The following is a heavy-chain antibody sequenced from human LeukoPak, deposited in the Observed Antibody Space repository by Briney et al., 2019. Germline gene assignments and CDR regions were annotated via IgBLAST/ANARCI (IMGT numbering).Heavy chain of an antibody. CDR2: IKQDGSGK. J-gene: IGHJ4*02. CDR1: GFTFSSYW. CDR3: AREGYYDSSGYYIHSDY. Sequence: GGSLRLSCAASGFTFSSYWMSWVRQAPGKGLEWVANIKQDGSGKYYVDSVKGRFTISRDNAKNSLYLQMNSLRAEDTAVYYCAREGYYDSSGYYIHSDYWGQGTLVTVSS. D-gene: IGHD3-22*01. V-gene: IGHV3-7*01.